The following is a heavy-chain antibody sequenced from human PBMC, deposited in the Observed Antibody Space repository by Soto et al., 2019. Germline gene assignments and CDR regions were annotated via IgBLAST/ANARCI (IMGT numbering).Heavy chain of an antibody. CDR2: ISYDGSNK. CDR1: GFTFSSYG. D-gene: IGHD2-15*01. J-gene: IGHJ6*03. CDR3: AKAVGGGRHYSYYMDV. Sequence: QVQLVESGGGVVQPGRSLRLSCAASGFTFSSYGMHWVRQAPGKGLEWVAVISYDGSNKYYADSVKGRFTISRDNSKNTLYLQMNSLRAEDTAVYYCAKAVGGGRHYSYYMDVWGKGTTVAVSS. V-gene: IGHV3-30*18.